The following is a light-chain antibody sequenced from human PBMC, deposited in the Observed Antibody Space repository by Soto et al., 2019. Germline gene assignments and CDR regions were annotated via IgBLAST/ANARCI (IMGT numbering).Light chain of an antibody. J-gene: IGLJ3*02. CDR2: SNS. CDR3: AAWDDSLSGWV. Sequence: QAVVTQPPSASGTPGQRVTISCSGSSSNIGSNSVDWYQQLPGAAPKLLIYSNSQRPSGVPDRISGSKSGTSASLAISGLQSEDEADYHCAAWDDSLSGWVFGGGTKVTVL. CDR1: SSNIGSNS. V-gene: IGLV1-44*01.